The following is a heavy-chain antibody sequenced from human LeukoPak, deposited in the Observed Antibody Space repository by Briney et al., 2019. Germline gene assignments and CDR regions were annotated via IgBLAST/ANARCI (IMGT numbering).Heavy chain of an antibody. CDR3: ARMLVVRGIGVGEGLDY. CDR1: GATFTSYT. J-gene: IGHJ4*02. CDR2: IIPILGIA. Sequence: SVKVSCKAAGATFTSYTISWVPQAAGQGLEWMGRIIPILGIANYAQKFQGRVTITADKSTSTAYMELSSLRSEDTAVYYCARMLVVRGIGVGEGLDYWGQGTLVTVSS. D-gene: IGHD3-10*01. V-gene: IGHV1-69*02.